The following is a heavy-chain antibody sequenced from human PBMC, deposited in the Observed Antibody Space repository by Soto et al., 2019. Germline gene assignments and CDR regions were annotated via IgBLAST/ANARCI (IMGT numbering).Heavy chain of an antibody. CDR2: INPNSGGT. CDR3: AREPATAKPEGVDF. V-gene: IGHV1-2*02. Sequence: QVQLVQSGAEVRKPGASVKVSCKASGYTFSDYYIHWVRQAPGQGLEWMGWINPNSGGTKYAPQFQGGVTMTRETSITTAYMELSRLRSGDTAVYYCAREPATAKPEGVDFWGQGTLVTVSS. D-gene: IGHD1-1*01. J-gene: IGHJ4*02. CDR1: GYTFSDYY.